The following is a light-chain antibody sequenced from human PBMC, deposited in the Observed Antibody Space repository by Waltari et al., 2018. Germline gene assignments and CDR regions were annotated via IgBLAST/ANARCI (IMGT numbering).Light chain of an antibody. CDR2: RNN. V-gene: IGLV1-47*01. CDR3: ASWDDSLSVGV. CDR1: ISNLGTNY. J-gene: IGLJ3*02. Sequence: HSVLTQPPSASGTPGQRVTISCSGSISNLGTNYVYWYQQLPGTAPKLLIQRNNQRPSGVPDRFSGAKSGTSAALAISGLRSEDEADYYGASWDDSLSVGVFGGGTKLTVL.